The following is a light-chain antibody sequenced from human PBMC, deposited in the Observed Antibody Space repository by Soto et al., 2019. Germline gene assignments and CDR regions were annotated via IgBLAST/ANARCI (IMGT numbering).Light chain of an antibody. Sequence: DIQMTQSPSSLSASVGDRVTITCRASQSISSYLNWYQHKPGKAPKLLIYAASNLQSGVPSRFSGGTSGTDFMLTISSLQPEDFATYYCQQSYSTPRTFGQGTRVDIK. CDR2: AAS. J-gene: IGKJ1*01. V-gene: IGKV1-39*01. CDR3: QQSYSTPRT. CDR1: QSISSY.